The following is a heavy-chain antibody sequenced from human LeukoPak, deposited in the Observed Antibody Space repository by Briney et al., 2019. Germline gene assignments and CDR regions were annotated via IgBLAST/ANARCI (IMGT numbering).Heavy chain of an antibody. V-gene: IGHV4-59*01. D-gene: IGHD7-27*01. CDR1: GGSISSYY. CDR2: IYYSGST. J-gene: IGHJ4*02. Sequence: PSETLSLTCTVSGGSISSYYWSWIRQPPGKGLEWIGYIYYSGSTNYNPSLKSRVTISVDTPKNQFSLKLSSVTAAGTAVYYCARSPGPLIPKLDYWGQGTLVTVSS. CDR3: ARSPGPLIPKLDY.